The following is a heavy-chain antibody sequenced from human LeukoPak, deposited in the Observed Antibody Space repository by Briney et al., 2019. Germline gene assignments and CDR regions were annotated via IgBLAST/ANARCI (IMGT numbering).Heavy chain of an antibody. CDR1: GFIFSNYA. CDR3: AKDEVSSWYDAFDI. V-gene: IGHV3-23*01. D-gene: IGHD6-13*01. Sequence: LSGGSLRLSCAASGFIFSNYAMSWVRQAPGKGLEWVSFYADSVKGRFTISRDNSKNTLYLQMNSLRAEDTAVYYCAKDEVSSWYDAFDIWGQGTMVTVSS. J-gene: IGHJ3*02.